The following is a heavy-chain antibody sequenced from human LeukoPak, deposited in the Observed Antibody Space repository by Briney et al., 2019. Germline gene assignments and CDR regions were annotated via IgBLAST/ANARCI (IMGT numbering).Heavy chain of an antibody. CDR3: AREGDPTGSYYNY. Sequence: SGTLSLTCDVSGVSISSTNMWSWVRQPPGKGLEWIGEIHHSGSSNYNPSLKSRVTISVDKSKNQFSLNLNSVTAADTAVYYCAREGDPTGSYYNYWGQGILVTVSS. J-gene: IGHJ4*02. V-gene: IGHV4-4*02. CDR1: GVSISSTNM. D-gene: IGHD3-10*01. CDR2: IHHSGSS.